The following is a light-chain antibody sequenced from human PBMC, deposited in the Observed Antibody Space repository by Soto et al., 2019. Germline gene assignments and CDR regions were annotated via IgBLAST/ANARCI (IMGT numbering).Light chain of an antibody. CDR3: SSYTSTSTLVV. CDR2: EVT. Sequence: QSALTQPASVSGSRGQSITISCTGTSSDVGGYNYVSWYQQHPGKAPKLMIYEVTTRPSGVSNRFSGSKSGNTASLTISGLQAEDEADYYCSSYTSTSTLVVFGGGTKVTVL. J-gene: IGLJ2*01. CDR1: SSDVGGYNY. V-gene: IGLV2-14*01.